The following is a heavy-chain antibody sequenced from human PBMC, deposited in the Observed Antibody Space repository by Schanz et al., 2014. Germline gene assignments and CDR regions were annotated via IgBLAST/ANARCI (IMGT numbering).Heavy chain of an antibody. Sequence: QVQLVQSGPAVKKPGASMKVSCLASGYSFTEYFLHWVRQAPGQGLEWMGWINPNSGETNYEQKFKGRVTLTSDTSIXTAFMELSGLTSDDTATYFCARARYTGYDCSGYWGQGTLLIVSS. D-gene: IGHD5-12*01. J-gene: IGHJ4*02. CDR2: INPNSGET. V-gene: IGHV1-2*02. CDR1: GYSFTEYF. CDR3: ARARYTGYDCSGY.